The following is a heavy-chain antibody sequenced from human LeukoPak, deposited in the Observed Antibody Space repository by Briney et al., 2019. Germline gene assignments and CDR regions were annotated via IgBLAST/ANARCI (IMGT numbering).Heavy chain of an antibody. CDR1: GGSISSYY. D-gene: IGHD2-2*01. J-gene: IGHJ2*01. Sequence: PSETLSLTCTVSGGSISSYYWSWIRQPAGKGLEWIGRIYTSGSTNYNPSLKSRVTMSLDTSKNQFSLRLTSVTAADTAVYFCVVPRTRPNWYFDLWGRGTLVTVSS. CDR3: VVPRTRPNWYFDL. V-gene: IGHV4-4*07. CDR2: IYTSGST.